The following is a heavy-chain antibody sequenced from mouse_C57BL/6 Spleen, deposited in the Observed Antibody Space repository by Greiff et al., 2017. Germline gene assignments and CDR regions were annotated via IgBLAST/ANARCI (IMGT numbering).Heavy chain of an antibody. D-gene: IGHD1-1*02. CDR1: GYAFSSSW. V-gene: IGHV1-82*01. J-gene: IGHJ4*01. Sequence: VQLQQSGPELVKPGASVKISCKASGYAFSSSWMNWVKQRPGKGLEWIGRIYPGDGDTNYNGKFKGKATLTADKSSSTAYMQLSSLTSEDSAVYFCANIWKDYAMDYWGQGTSVTVSS. CDR3: ANIWKDYAMDY. CDR2: IYPGDGDT.